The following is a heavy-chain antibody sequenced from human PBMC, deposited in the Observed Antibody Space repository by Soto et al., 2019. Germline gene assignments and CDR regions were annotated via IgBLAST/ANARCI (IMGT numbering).Heavy chain of an antibody. CDR1: VGSISSYY. D-gene: IGHD6-19*01. CDR2: IYYSGST. CDR3: ARALIAVAGTYWFDP. Sequence: PSETLSLTCTVSVGSISSYYWSWIRQPPGKGLEWIGYIYYSGSTNYNPSLKSRVTISVDTSKNQFSLKLSSVTAADTAVYYCARALIAVAGTYWFDPWGQGTLVTVSS. J-gene: IGHJ5*02. V-gene: IGHV4-59*01.